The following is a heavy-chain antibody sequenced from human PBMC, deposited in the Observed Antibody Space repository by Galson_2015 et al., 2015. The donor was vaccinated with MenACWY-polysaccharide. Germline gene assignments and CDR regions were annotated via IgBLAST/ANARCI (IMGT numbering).Heavy chain of an antibody. J-gene: IGHJ1*01. V-gene: IGHV3-15*01. CDR2: LKSKTHNGTT. CDR3: NTTVTSGAPTGPLEYFHH. Sequence: SLRLSCAAPKFTFTNARLTWVRQSPGRGLEWVGPLKSKTHNGTTIYAAPVRGRFTVSREDARYTVYLQMINLKTEDTGVYYCNTTVTSGAPTGPLEYFHHCGQGTLVTVSS. CDR1: KFTFTNAR. D-gene: IGHD4-11*01.